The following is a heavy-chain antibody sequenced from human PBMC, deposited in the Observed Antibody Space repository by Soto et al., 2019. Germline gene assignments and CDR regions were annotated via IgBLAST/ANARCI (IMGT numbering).Heavy chain of an antibody. J-gene: IGHJ4*02. CDR2: IYYSGST. Sequence: SETLSLTCTVSGGSISSGGYYWSWIRQHPGKGLEWIGYIYYSGSTYYNPSLKSRVTISVDTSKNQFSLKLSSVTAADTAVYYCARWAARRSQQVRFDYWGQGTLVTVSS. V-gene: IGHV4-31*03. CDR3: ARWAARRSQQVRFDY. D-gene: IGHD6-6*01. CDR1: GGSISSGGYY.